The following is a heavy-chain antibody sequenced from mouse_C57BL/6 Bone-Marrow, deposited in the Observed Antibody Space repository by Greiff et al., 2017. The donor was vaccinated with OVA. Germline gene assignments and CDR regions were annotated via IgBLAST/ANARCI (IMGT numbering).Heavy chain of an antibody. CDR2: ISNLAYSI. CDR3: ARLETAQATAWFAY. V-gene: IGHV5-15*04. D-gene: IGHD3-2*02. CDR1: GFTFSDYG. J-gene: IGHJ3*01. Sequence: EVKLVESGGGLVQPGGSLKLSCAASGFTFSDYGMAWVRQAPRKGPEWVAFISNLAYSIYYADTVTGRFTISRENAKNTLYLEMSSLRSEDTAMYYCARLETAQATAWFAYWGQGTLVTVSA.